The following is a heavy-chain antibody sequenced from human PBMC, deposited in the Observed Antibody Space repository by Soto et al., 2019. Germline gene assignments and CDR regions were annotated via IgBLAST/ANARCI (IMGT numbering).Heavy chain of an antibody. CDR3: ARAPDIVLIRAYYSYGMDV. CDR2: ISYDGSNK. D-gene: IGHD2-8*01. J-gene: IGHJ6*02. Sequence: QVQLVESGGGVVQPGRSLRLSCAASGFTFSSYAMHWVRQAPGKGLEWVAVISYDGSNKYYADSVKGRFTISRDNSKNTLYVQMNRLRPEDTAVYYCARAPDIVLIRAYYSYGMDVWGQGTTVTVSS. V-gene: IGHV3-30-3*01. CDR1: GFTFSSYA.